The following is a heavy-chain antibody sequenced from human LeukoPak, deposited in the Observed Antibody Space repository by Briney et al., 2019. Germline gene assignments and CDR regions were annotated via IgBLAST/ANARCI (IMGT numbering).Heavy chain of an antibody. Sequence: GGSLRLSCVATGFTFSRYAIHWVRQAPGKGLEWVAVIPYDGSNKYYVDSVKGRFTISRDNSKNTLYLQMNSLRAEDTAVYYCAGELGTVTTYWFDPWGQGTLVTVSS. CDR3: AGELGTVTTYWFDP. CDR2: IPYDGSNK. V-gene: IGHV3-30-3*01. CDR1: GFTFSRYA. J-gene: IGHJ5*02. D-gene: IGHD4-17*01.